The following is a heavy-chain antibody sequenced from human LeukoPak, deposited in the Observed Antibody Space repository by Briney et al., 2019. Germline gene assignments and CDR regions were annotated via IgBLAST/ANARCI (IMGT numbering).Heavy chain of an antibody. D-gene: IGHD3-22*01. CDR3: ARGRRYYDSSGYSGYFDL. J-gene: IGHJ2*01. CDR1: GFTFDDYG. Sequence: PGGSLRLSCAASGFTFDDYGMSWVRQAPGKGLELVSGINWNGGSTGYADSVRGRFTISRDNAKNSLYLQMNSLRAEDTALYHCARGRRYYDSSGYSGYFDLWGRGTLVTVSS. CDR2: INWNGGST. V-gene: IGHV3-20*01.